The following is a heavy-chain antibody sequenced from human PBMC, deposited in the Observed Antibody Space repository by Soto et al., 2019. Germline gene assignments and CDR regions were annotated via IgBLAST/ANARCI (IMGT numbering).Heavy chain of an antibody. Sequence: PSETLSLTCAVYGGSFSCYYWSWIRQPPGKGLEWIGEINHSGSTNYNPSLKSRVTISVDTSKNQFSLKLSSVTAADTAVYYCARAPLSGYGYYYYGMDVWGHGTTVTVSS. CDR3: ARAPLSGYGYYYYGMDV. D-gene: IGHD3-22*01. CDR1: GGSFSCYY. V-gene: IGHV4-34*01. J-gene: IGHJ6*02. CDR2: INHSGST.